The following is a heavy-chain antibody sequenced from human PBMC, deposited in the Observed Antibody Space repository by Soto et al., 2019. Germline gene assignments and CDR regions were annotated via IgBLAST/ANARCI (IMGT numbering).Heavy chain of an antibody. J-gene: IGHJ6*02. CDR2: INHSGST. CDR1: GGSFSGYY. Sequence: SETLSLTCAVYGGSFSGYYWSWIRQPPGKGLEWIGEINHSGSTNYNPSLKSRVTISVDTSKNQFSLKLSSVTAADTAVYYCARAVAARPVIYYYGMDVWGQGTTVTVSS. D-gene: IGHD6-6*01. CDR3: ARAVAARPVIYYYGMDV. V-gene: IGHV4-34*01.